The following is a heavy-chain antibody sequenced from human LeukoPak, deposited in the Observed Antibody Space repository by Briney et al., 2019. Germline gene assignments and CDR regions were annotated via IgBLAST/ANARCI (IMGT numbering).Heavy chain of an antibody. D-gene: IGHD3-22*01. Sequence: GGSLRLSCAASGFTFNNAWMSWVRQAPGKGLEWVGRIKSKTDGGTTDYAAPVKGRFTISRDDSKNTPYLQMNSPKTEDTAVYYCITFSMIVVVITDWGQGTLVTVSS. V-gene: IGHV3-15*01. CDR2: IKSKTDGGTT. J-gene: IGHJ4*02. CDR1: GFTFNNAW. CDR3: ITFSMIVVVITD.